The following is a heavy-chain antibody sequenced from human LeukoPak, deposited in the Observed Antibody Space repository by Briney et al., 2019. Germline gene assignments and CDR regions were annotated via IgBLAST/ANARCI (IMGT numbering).Heavy chain of an antibody. Sequence: ASVKVSRKASGYTYTGYYMHWVRQAPGQGLEWMGWINPNSGGTNYAQKFQGRVTMTRDTSISTAYMELSRLRSDDTAVYYCASNPPYYYGSGSSYYFDYWGQGTLVTVSS. CDR2: INPNSGGT. V-gene: IGHV1-2*02. CDR3: ASNPPYYYGSGSSYYFDY. CDR1: GYTYTGYY. D-gene: IGHD3-10*01. J-gene: IGHJ4*02.